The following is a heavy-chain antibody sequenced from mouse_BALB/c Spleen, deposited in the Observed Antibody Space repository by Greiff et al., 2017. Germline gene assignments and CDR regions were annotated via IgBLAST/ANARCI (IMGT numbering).Heavy chain of an antibody. Sequence: EVQVVESGGGLVKPGGSLKLSCAASGFTFSSYAMSWVRQTPEKRLEWVASISSGGSTYYPDSVKGRFTISRDNARNILYLQMSSLRSEDTAMYYCARGYYYDYDWFAYWGQGTLVTVSA. CDR3: ARGYYYDYDWFAY. CDR1: GFTFSSYA. V-gene: IGHV5-6-5*01. D-gene: IGHD2-4*01. J-gene: IGHJ3*01. CDR2: ISSGGST.